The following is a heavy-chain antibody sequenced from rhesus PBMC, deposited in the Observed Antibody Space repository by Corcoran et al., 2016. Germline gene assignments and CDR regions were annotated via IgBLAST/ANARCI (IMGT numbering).Heavy chain of an antibody. J-gene: IGHJ5-1*01. D-gene: IGHD3-3*01. CDR1: GGPISGGYD. CDR2: IFGSSGST. V-gene: IGHV4-76*01. Sequence: QVQLQESGPGLVKPSETLSLTCAVSGGPISGGYDWSWIRQPPGKGREWMGYIFGSSGSTNQNPSLKNRVTFSKDTSENQFSLKLSSVTAADTAVYYCARNYNFWSGYYGLDVWGPGVLVTVSS. CDR3: ARNYNFWSGYYGLDV.